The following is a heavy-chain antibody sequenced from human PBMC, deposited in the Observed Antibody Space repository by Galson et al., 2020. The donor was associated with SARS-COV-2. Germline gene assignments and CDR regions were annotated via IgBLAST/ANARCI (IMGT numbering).Heavy chain of an antibody. Sequence: PSETLSLTCTVSGGSISSGGYYWSWIRQHPGKGLEWIGYIYYSGSTYYNPSLKSRVTISVDTSKNQFSLKLSSVTAADTAVYYCAREGSGGIFGVVIMNDAFDIWGQGTMVTVSS. CDR2: IYYSGST. CDR3: AREGSGGIFGVVIMNDAFDI. J-gene: IGHJ3*02. D-gene: IGHD3-3*01. CDR1: GGSISSGGYY. V-gene: IGHV4-31*03.